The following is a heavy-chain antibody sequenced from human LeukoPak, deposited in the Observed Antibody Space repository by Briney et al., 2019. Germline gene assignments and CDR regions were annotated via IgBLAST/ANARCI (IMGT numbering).Heavy chain of an antibody. Sequence: GGSLRLSCAASGFTFSSYGMNWVRQAPGKGLEWVSTISGSGGGTYYEDSVKGRLTISRDKSKNTLYLQMNSLRAEDTALYYCAKDFWSGYYSGYFDYWGQGTLVTVSS. J-gene: IGHJ4*02. CDR1: GFTFSSYG. D-gene: IGHD3-3*01. CDR2: ISGSGGGT. CDR3: AKDFWSGYYSGYFDY. V-gene: IGHV3-23*01.